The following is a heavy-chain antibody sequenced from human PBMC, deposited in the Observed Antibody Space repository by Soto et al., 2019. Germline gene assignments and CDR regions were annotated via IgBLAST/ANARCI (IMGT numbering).Heavy chain of an antibody. J-gene: IGHJ4*02. V-gene: IGHV4-34*01. Sequence: KGLEWIGEINHSGSTNYNPSLKSRVTISVDTSKNQFSLKLSSVTAADTAVYYCAGTLGYCSGGSCFGFDYWGQGTLVSVSS. CDR2: INHSGST. D-gene: IGHD2-15*01. CDR3: AGTLGYCSGGSCFGFDY.